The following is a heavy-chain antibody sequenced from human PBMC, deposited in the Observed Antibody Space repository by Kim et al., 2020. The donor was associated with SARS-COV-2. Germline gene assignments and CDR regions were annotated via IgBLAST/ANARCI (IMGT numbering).Heavy chain of an antibody. CDR1: GGSVSSGSYY. J-gene: IGHJ6*02. CDR3: ARDCRYCSGGSCYPRGCGMDV. CDR2: IYYSGST. Sequence: SETLSLTCTVSGGSVSSGSYYWSWIRQPPGKGLEWIGYIYYSGSTNYNPSLKSRVTISVDTSKNQFSLKLSSVTAADTAVYYCARDCRYCSGGSCYPRGCGMDVWGQGTTVTVSS. V-gene: IGHV4-61*01. D-gene: IGHD2-15*01.